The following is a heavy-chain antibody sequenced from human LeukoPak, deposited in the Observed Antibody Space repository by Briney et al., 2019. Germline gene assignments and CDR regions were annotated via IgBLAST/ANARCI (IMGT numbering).Heavy chain of an antibody. CDR1: GFTFSGHW. D-gene: IGHD3-10*01. Sequence: GGSLRLSCAVSGFTFSGHWMFWVRQAPGKGPVWVSHIDGDGSRINYADSVKGRFTISRDNAQNTLYLEMNSLRAEDTAVYYCARDPHYGAGYYYYYYMDVWGKGTSVTVSS. CDR3: ARDPHYGAGYYYYYYMDV. CDR2: IDGDGSRI. V-gene: IGHV3-74*01. J-gene: IGHJ6*03.